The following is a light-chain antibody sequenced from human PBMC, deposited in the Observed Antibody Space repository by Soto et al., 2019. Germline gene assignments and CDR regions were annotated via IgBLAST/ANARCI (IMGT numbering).Light chain of an antibody. J-gene: IGKJ1*01. CDR3: QQYGSSPWT. CDR2: GAS. Sequence: EIVLTQSPGTLSLSPGERVTLSCRASQSVSSTYLAWYQQKPGQAPRLLIYGASSRAAGIPDRFSGSGSGTDFTLTINRLEPDDFAVYYCQQYGSSPWTFGQGTKVESK. CDR1: QSVSSTY. V-gene: IGKV3-20*01.